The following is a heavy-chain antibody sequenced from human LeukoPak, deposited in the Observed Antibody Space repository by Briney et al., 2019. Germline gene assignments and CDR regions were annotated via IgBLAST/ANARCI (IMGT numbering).Heavy chain of an antibody. J-gene: IGHJ4*02. CDR3: ARPRGYSGYDWDY. Sequence: SETLSLTCTVSGGSISSYYWSWIRQPPGKGLEWIGYIYYSGSTNYNPSLKSRVTISVDTSKNQFSLKLSSVTAADTAVYYCARPRGYSGYDWDYWGQGTLVTVSS. CDR2: IYYSGST. CDR1: GGSISSYY. V-gene: IGHV4-59*12. D-gene: IGHD5-12*01.